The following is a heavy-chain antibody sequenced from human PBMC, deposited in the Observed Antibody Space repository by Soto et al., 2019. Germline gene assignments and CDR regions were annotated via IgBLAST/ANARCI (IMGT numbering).Heavy chain of an antibody. Sequence: SETLSLTCTVSGGSISSSSYYWGWIRQPPGKGLEWIGSIYYSGSTNYNPSLKSRVTISVDTSKNQFSLKLSSVTAADTAVYYCARSLYSSSWYSPVYWGQGTLVTVSS. D-gene: IGHD6-13*01. J-gene: IGHJ4*02. V-gene: IGHV4-39*07. CDR2: IYYSGST. CDR3: ARSLYSSSWYSPVY. CDR1: GGSISSSSYY.